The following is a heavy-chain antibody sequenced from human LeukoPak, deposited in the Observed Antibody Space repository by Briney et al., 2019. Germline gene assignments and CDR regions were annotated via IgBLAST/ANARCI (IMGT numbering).Heavy chain of an antibody. D-gene: IGHD3-22*01. V-gene: IGHV1-2*02. Sequence: ASVKVSCKASGHTFTGYYMHWVRQAPGQGLEWMGWINPNSGGTNYAQKFQGRVTMTRDTSISTAYMELSRLRSDDTAVYYCASYYYDSSGYHVFDYWGQGTLVTVSS. J-gene: IGHJ4*02. CDR1: GHTFTGYY. CDR2: INPNSGGT. CDR3: ASYYYDSSGYHVFDY.